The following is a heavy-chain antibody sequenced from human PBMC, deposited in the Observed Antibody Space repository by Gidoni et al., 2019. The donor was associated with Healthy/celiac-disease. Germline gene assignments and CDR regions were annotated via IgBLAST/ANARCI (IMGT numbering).Heavy chain of an antibody. V-gene: IGHV3-30-3*01. Sequence: QVQLVESGGGVVQPGRSLRLSCAASGFTFSSYAMHWVRQAPGKGLEWVAVISYDGSNKYYADSVKGRFTISRDNSKNTRYLQMNSLRAEDTAVYYCAREGPDYYYYGMDVWGQGTTVTVSS. CDR2: ISYDGSNK. CDR3: AREGPDYYYYGMDV. CDR1: GFTFSSYA. J-gene: IGHJ6*02.